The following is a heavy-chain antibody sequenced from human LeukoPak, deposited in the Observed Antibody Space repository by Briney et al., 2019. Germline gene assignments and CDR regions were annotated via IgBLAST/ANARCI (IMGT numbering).Heavy chain of an antibody. D-gene: IGHD3-10*01. CDR1: GYTFTSYG. CDR3: ARDGGITMVRGVSDY. V-gene: IGHV1-2*02. Sequence: ASVKVSCKASGYTFTSYGISWVRQAPGQGLEWMGWINPNSGGTNYAQKFQGRVTMTRDTSISTAYMELSRLRSDDTAVYYCARDGGITMVRGVSDYWGQGTLVTVSS. J-gene: IGHJ4*02. CDR2: INPNSGGT.